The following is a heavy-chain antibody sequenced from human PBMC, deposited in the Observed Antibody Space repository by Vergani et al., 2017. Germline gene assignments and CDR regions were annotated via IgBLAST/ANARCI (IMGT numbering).Heavy chain of an antibody. D-gene: IGHD1-20*01. V-gene: IGHV3-23*01. CDR3: ARAYGRYDWFDY. CDR1: GFTFSSYA. J-gene: IGHJ4*01. Sequence: EVQLLESGGDLVQPGGSLRLSCAASGFTFSSYAMSWVRQAPGKGLEWVSAISGSGGSTYYADSVKGRVTISRDNSKNTLYLQMNSLRVEDTAVYYCARAYGRYDWFDYWGQRTLVTVSS. CDR2: ISGSGGST.